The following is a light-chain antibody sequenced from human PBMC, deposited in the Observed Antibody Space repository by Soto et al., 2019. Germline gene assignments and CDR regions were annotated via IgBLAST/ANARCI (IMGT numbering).Light chain of an antibody. CDR1: STNIGAGYD. V-gene: IGLV1-40*01. Sequence: QSVLTQPPSVSGAPGQRVTISCTGTSTNIGAGYDVHWYQHLPGTAPKLLIYGDVNRPSGVPDRLSGSKSGTSAALAITGLPPEDEADYSCQSHTSRLGQLGVFGGGTEVTVL. J-gene: IGLJ3*02. CDR2: GDV. CDR3: QSHTSRLGQLGV.